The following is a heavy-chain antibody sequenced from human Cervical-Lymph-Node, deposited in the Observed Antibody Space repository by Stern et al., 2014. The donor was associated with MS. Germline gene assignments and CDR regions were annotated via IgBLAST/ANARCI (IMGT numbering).Heavy chain of an antibody. CDR1: GYTFTNYD. CDR3: ARGGGVIITPLTS. D-gene: IGHD3-10*01. Sequence: VQLVQSGAEVKKPGASVKVSCKASGYTFTNYDINWVRQTTGQGLEWMGWMKPKSGNTGYAQKFQGRVTMTRNTSISTAYMELSSLSSDDTAVYYCARGGGVIITPLTSWGQGTLITVSS. V-gene: IGHV1-8*01. CDR2: MKPKSGNT. J-gene: IGHJ5*02.